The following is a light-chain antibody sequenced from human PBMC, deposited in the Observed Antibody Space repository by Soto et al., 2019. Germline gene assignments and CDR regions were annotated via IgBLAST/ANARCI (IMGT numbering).Light chain of an antibody. CDR3: SSYTGSTTLHYV. CDR2: DVS. J-gene: IGLJ1*01. CDR1: SSDVGGYNY. V-gene: IGLV2-14*01. Sequence: QSALTQPASVSGSPGQSITISCTGTSSDVGGYNYVSWYQQHPGKAPKLLIYDVSNRPSGASNRFSGSKSGNTASLTISGLLAEDEADYYCSSYTGSTTLHYVFGTGTKLTVL.